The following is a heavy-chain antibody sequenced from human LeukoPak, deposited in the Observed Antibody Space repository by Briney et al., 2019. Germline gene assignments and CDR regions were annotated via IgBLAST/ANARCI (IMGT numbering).Heavy chain of an antibody. D-gene: IGHD1-7*01. Sequence: GGSLRLSCAASGFTFSDYYMSWVRQAPGRGLEWVANIKQDGSEKYYVDSVKGRFTISRDNAKNSLYLQMNSLRAEDTAVYYCAREELYRAFDIWGQGTMVTVSS. CDR1: GFTFSDYY. CDR3: AREELYRAFDI. V-gene: IGHV3-7*01. J-gene: IGHJ3*02. CDR2: IKQDGSEK.